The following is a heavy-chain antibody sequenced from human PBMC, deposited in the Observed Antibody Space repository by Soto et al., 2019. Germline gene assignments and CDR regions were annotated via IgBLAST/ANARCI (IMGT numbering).Heavy chain of an antibody. V-gene: IGHV3-15*01. CDR3: TTALNDYGDPYFDY. CDR1: GFTFSNAW. J-gene: IGHJ4*02. CDR2: IKSKTDGGTT. Sequence: GGSLRLSCAASGFTFSNAWMSWVRQAPGKGLEWVGRIKSKTDGGTTDYAAPVKGRFTISRDDSKNTLYLQMNSLKTEDTAVYYCTTALNDYGDPYFDYWGQGTLVTVSS. D-gene: IGHD4-17*01.